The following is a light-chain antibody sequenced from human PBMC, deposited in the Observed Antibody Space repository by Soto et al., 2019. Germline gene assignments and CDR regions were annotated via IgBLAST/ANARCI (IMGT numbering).Light chain of an antibody. CDR1: QRVSSK. CDR2: AAS. V-gene: IGKV3-15*01. J-gene: IGKJ2*01. CDR3: QQYDNWPPYT. Sequence: EIVMTQSPATLSVSPGERATLSCRASQRVSSKLAWYQQKPGQAPRLLIYAASTRATGIPARFSGSGSGTEFTLTISSLQSEDFAVYYCQQYDNWPPYTFGQGTKLEI.